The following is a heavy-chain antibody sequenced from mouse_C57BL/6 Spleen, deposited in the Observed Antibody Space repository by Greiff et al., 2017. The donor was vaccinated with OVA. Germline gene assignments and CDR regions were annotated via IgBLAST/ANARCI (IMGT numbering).Heavy chain of an antibody. CDR3: ARRGDGYPYYAMDY. D-gene: IGHD2-3*01. V-gene: IGHV1-50*01. Sequence: QVQLQQPGAELVKPGASVKLSCTASGYTFTSYWMQWVKQRPGQGLEWIGEIDPSDSYTNYNQKFKGKATLTVDTSSSTAYMQLSSLTSEDSAVYYCARRGDGYPYYAMDYWGQGTSVTVSS. J-gene: IGHJ4*01. CDR2: IDPSDSYT. CDR1: GYTFTSYW.